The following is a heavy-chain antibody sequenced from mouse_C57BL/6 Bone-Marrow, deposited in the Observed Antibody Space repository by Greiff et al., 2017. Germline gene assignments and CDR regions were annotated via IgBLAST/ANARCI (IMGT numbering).Heavy chain of an antibody. CDR1: GFTFSSSA. D-gene: IGHD2-2*01. CDR2: ISDGGSYT. V-gene: IGHV5-4*01. CDR3: ARDLYGYGSYFDV. Sequence: EVQLVESGGGLVKPGGSLKLSCAASGFTFSSSAMSWVRQTPEKRLEWVAIISDGGSYTYYPDHVQGRFTISRDNAKNNLYLPMSHLKSEDTTMYYCARDLYGYGSYFDVWGTGTTVTVSS. J-gene: IGHJ1*03.